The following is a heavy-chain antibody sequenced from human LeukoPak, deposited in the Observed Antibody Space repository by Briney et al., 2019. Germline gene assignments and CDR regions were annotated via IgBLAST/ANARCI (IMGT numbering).Heavy chain of an antibody. CDR3: APTNDYHYYFDY. Sequence: ASVKVSCKASGYTFTGYYMHWVRQAPGQGLERMGWINPNSGGTKYAQKFQGRVTMTRDTSISTAYMDLSRLTSDDTAVYYCAPTNDYHYYFDYWGQGTLVTVSS. D-gene: IGHD2-8*01. J-gene: IGHJ4*02. CDR1: GYTFTGYY. CDR2: INPNSGGT. V-gene: IGHV1-2*02.